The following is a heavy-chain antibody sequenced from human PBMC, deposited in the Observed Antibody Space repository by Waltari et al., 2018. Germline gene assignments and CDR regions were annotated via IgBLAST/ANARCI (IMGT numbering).Heavy chain of an antibody. CDR2: IYYSRRT. CDR1: GGSISSYY. D-gene: IGHD5-12*01. Sequence: QVQLQESGPGLVKPSETLSLTCTVSGGSISSYYWSWIRQPPGKGLEWIGYIYYSRRTNYNPSLKSRVTISVDTSKNQFSLKLSSVTAADTAVYYCARRRMATSNYFDYWGQGTLVTVSS. J-gene: IGHJ4*02. CDR3: ARRRMATSNYFDY. V-gene: IGHV4-59*08.